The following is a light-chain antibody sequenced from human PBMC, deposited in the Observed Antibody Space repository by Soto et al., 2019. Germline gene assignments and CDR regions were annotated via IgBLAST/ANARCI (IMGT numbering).Light chain of an antibody. CDR3: QQYYNTPRT. V-gene: IGKV4-1*01. CDR2: WAS. Sequence: DIVMTQSPETLAVSLGERATINCKSSQSVLYSSDNKNYLAWYQQKAGQPPKLLIHWASTRESGVRDRFSGSGSGTDFTLTISXLQAEDVAVYYCQQYYNTPRTFGQGTKVDIK. CDR1: QSVLYSSDNKNY. J-gene: IGKJ1*01.